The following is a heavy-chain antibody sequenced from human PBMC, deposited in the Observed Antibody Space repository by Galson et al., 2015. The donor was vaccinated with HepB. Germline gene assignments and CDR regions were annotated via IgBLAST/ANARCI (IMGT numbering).Heavy chain of an antibody. V-gene: IGHV3-15*01. CDR2: IKSKTDGGTT. Sequence: SLRLSCAASGFTFSNAWMSWVRQAPGKGLEWVGRIKSKTDGGTTDYAAPVKGRFTISRDDSKNTLYLQMNSLKTEDTAVYYCTTEISSFYYGMDVWGQGTTVTVSS. J-gene: IGHJ6*02. CDR3: TTEISSFYYGMDV. D-gene: IGHD6-6*01. CDR1: GFTFSNAW.